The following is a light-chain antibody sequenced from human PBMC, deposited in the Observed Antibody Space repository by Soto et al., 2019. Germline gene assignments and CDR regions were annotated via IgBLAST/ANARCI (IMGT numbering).Light chain of an antibody. Sequence: EIVMTQSPATLSVSPGERAALSCRASQSVSGNLAWYQQTPGQAPRLLIYGASTRATGIPARFSGSVFGTEFTPTISSLKSEDFAVYYCQQYNYRPPAFGQGTRLEIK. CDR3: QQYNYRPPA. J-gene: IGKJ5*01. CDR1: QSVSGN. V-gene: IGKV3-15*01. CDR2: GAS.